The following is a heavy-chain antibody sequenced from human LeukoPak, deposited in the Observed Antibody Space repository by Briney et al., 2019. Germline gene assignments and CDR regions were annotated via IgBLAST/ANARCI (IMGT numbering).Heavy chain of an antibody. D-gene: IGHD2-15*01. CDR1: GFTFSDYY. J-gene: IGHJ4*02. CDR3: ARAGYCSGGSCYNFDY. CDR2: ISTSSSYA. Sequence: GGSLRLSCAASGFTFSDYYMSWIRQAPGKGLEWVSYISTSSSYANYADSVKGRFTISRDNAKNSVYLRMNSLRAEDTAVYYCARAGYCSGGSCYNFDYWGQGTLVTVSS. V-gene: IGHV3-11*03.